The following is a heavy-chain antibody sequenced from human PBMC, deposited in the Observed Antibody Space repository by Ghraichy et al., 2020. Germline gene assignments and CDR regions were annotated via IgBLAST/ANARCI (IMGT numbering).Heavy chain of an antibody. CDR2: IYSGGGT. D-gene: IGHD3-22*01. V-gene: IGHV3-53*01. Sequence: LSLTCAASGFTVSTNYMSWVRQAPGKGLEWVSVIYSGGGTHYADSVKGRFTISRDNSKNTLYLQMNTLRAEDTAVYYCARDPGNDSSSYSLSWGQGTLVTVSS. CDR3: ARDPGNDSSSYSLS. J-gene: IGHJ5*02. CDR1: GFTVSTNY.